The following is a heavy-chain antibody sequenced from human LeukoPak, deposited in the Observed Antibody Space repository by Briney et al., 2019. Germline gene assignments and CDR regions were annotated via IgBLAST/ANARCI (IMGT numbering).Heavy chain of an antibody. CDR1: GGSISSGGYY. D-gene: IGHD3-22*01. Sequence: SQTLSLTCTVSGGSISSGGYYWSWIRQHPGKGLEWIGYIYYSGSTYYNPSLKSRVTISVDTSKNQFSLKLSSVTAADTAVYYCARTSDSSGYSATPYYYYGVDVWGQGTTVTVSS. CDR3: ARTSDSSGYSATPYYYYGVDV. J-gene: IGHJ6*02. CDR2: IYYSGST. V-gene: IGHV4-31*03.